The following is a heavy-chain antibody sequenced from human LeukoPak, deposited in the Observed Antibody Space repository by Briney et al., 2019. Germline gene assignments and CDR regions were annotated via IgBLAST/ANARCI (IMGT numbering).Heavy chain of an antibody. CDR2: IYSGGST. CDR3: ARGGDSSYYGDY. J-gene: IGHJ4*02. V-gene: IGHV3-66*01. D-gene: IGHD3-22*01. CDR1: GFTVSSNY. Sequence: PGGSLRLSCAGSGFTVSSNYMNWVRQAPGKGLEWVSLIYSGGSTHYADSVKGRFTISRDNSKNTLYLQMNSLRAEDTAVYYCARGGDSSYYGDYWGQGTLVTVSS.